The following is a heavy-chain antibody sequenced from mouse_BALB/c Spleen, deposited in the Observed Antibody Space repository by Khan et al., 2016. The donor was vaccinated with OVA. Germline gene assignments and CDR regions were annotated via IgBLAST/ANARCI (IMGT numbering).Heavy chain of an antibody. CDR3: ASIYYYGRGLDY. V-gene: IGHV1S136*01. CDR1: GYTFTSYV. CDR2: IYPYNDAT. Sequence: VRLQQSGPELVKPGASVKMSCKASGYTFTSYVMHWVKQRPGQGLEWIGYIYPYNDATKYNEKFKGKATLTSDKSSSTAYMELSSLTSEDSAVYYCASIYYYGRGLDYWGQGTTLTVSS. J-gene: IGHJ2*01. D-gene: IGHD1-1*01.